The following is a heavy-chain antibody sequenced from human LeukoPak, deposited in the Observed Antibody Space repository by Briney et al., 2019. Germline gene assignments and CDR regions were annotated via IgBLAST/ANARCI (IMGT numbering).Heavy chain of an antibody. J-gene: IGHJ4*02. Sequence: GASVKVSCKASGFTFTISAMQWGRQARGQRLEWIGWIVVGSGNTNYAQKFQERVTITRDMSTSTAYMELSSLRSEDTAVYYCAAEYYYDTSGSFYEYWGQGTLVTVSS. CDR3: AAEYYYDTSGSFYEY. CDR2: IVVGSGNT. V-gene: IGHV1-58*02. CDR1: GFTFTISA. D-gene: IGHD3-22*01.